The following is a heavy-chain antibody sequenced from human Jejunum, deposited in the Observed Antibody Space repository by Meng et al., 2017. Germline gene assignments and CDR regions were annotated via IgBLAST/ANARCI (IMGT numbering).Heavy chain of an antibody. J-gene: IGHJ4*02. CDR3: ATTNALTH. V-gene: IGHV3-48*03. CDR1: GFDLRDYE. CDR2: IVSGATTI. D-gene: IGHD2-8*01. Sequence: GGSLRLSCEASGFDLRDYEMHWVRQAPGKGLEWVSYIVSGATTIYYADSVKGRFTISRDNAKNSLYLQMNSLRVEDTAIYYCATTNALTHWGPGTVVTVSS.